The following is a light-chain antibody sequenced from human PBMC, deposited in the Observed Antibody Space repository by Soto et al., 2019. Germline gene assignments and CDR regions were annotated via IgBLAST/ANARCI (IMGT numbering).Light chain of an antibody. J-gene: IGKJ3*01. CDR2: GAS. CDR3: QQFGSTVT. V-gene: IGKV3-20*01. Sequence: EIVLTQSPGSLSLFPGDSATLSCRASQRISSPYLAWYQQKPGQVPRLLIFGASTRATGISDRFSGSGSGTDFTLTISRLEPEDFAVYYCQQFGSTVTFGPGTKWISN. CDR1: QRISSPY.